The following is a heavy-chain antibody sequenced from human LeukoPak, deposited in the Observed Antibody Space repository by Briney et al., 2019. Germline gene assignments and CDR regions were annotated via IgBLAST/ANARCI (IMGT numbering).Heavy chain of an antibody. CDR1: GNSVRSSNFY. CDR3: VSTRRLLPYRRFDY. V-gene: IGHV4-39*01. D-gene: IGHD3-3*01. J-gene: IGHJ4*02. CDR2: IYYSGSA. Sequence: SETLSLTCTVSGNSVRSSNFYWGWIRHPPGKGLEWIGSIYYSGSAYYNPSLRSRVTISGDASRNQFSLRLSSVTAADTAVYYCVSTRRLLPYRRFDYWGEGTLVTVSS.